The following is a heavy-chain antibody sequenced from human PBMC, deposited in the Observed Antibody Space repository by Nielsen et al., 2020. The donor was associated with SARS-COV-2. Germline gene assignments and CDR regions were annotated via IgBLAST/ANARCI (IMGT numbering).Heavy chain of an antibody. V-gene: IGHV1-69*13. J-gene: IGHJ4*02. CDR1: GYTFTSYG. CDR3: ARGGGYSSGWYSLLFFDY. Sequence: SVKVSCKASGYTFTSYGISWVRQAPGQGLEWMGGIIPIFGTANYAQKFQGRVTITADESTSTAYMELSSLRSEDTAVYYCARGGGYSSGWYSLLFFDYWGQGTLVTVSS. D-gene: IGHD6-19*01. CDR2: IIPIFGTA.